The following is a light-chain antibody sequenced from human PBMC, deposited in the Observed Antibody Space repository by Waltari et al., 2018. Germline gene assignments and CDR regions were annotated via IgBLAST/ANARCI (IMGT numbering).Light chain of an antibody. CDR1: QSISSW. Sequence: DIQMTQSPSTLSASVGDRVTITCRASQSISSWLAWYQQKPGKAPKLLIYKASTLGRGIPSRFSGSGSGTEFTLTISSLQPDDFATYYCQQYNTNSPWTFGQGP. CDR3: QQYNTNSPWT. J-gene: IGKJ1*01. V-gene: IGKV1-5*03. CDR2: KAS.